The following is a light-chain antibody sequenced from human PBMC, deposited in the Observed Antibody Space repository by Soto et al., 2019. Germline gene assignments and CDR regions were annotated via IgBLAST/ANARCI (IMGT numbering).Light chain of an antibody. V-gene: IGLV2-14*01. CDR2: EVS. J-gene: IGLJ1*01. CDR3: TSFTSSSTQV. Sequence: QSVLTQPACVSVSPGQSITISCTGTSGDVDAFDYVSWYQQHPGKAPKLMIFEVSDRPSGVSDRFSGSKSGSTASLTISGLQAEDEADYFCTSFTSSSTQVFGTGTKVTVL. CDR1: SGDVDAFDY.